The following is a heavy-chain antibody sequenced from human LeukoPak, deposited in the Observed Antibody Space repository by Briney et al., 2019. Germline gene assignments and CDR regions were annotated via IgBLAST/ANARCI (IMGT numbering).Heavy chain of an antibody. V-gene: IGHV1-46*01. CDR2: INPSGGST. CDR3: ARTYYYDSSGYYPYY. CDR1: GYTFTSYY. D-gene: IGHD3-22*01. J-gene: IGHJ4*02. Sequence: ASVKVSCKASGYTFTSYYMHWVRQAPGQGLEWMGIINPSGGSTSYAQKFQSRVTMTRDTSTSTVYMELSSLRSEDTAVYYCARTYYYDSSGYYPYYWGQGTLVTVSS.